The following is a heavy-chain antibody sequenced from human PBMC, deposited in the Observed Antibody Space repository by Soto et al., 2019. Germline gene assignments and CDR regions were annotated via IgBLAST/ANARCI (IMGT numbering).Heavy chain of an antibody. CDR1: GDNVSTNSVG. J-gene: IGHJ3*02. CDR2: TYYRSNWYN. V-gene: IGHV6-1*01. CDR3: ARERYADYGRAAFDI. Sequence: QTLSLTCAISGDNVSTNSVGWNWIRQSPSRGLEWLGRTYYRSNWYNDYAVSVKSRITINPDTSKNQFSLLLNSVTPEDTAVYYCARERYADYGRAAFDIWGQGTMVTVSS. D-gene: IGHD4-17*01.